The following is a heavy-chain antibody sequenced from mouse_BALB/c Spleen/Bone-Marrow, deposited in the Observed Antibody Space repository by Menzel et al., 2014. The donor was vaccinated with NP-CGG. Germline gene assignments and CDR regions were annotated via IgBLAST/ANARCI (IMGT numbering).Heavy chain of an antibody. CDR3: ARNYGSSLDY. CDR1: GFNIEDSY. V-gene: IGHV14-3*02. CDR2: IDPANGNT. J-gene: IGHJ2*01. D-gene: IGHD1-1*01. Sequence: EVQLQQSGAEIVKPGASVKSSCTTSGFNIEDSYIYWMKQRPVQGLEWIGRIDPANGNTKYDPKFQGKATITVDTSSATAYLQLSSLTSEDTAVYYCARNYGSSLDYWGQGTTLTVSS.